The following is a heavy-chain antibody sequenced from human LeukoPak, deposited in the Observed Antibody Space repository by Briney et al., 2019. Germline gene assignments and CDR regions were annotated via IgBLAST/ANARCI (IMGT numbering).Heavy chain of an antibody. CDR2: ISAYNGNT. CDR1: GYTFTSYG. D-gene: IGHD2-2*01. CDR3: ASHYCSSTSCPIDY. Sequence: GESLKVSCKASGYTFTSYGISWVRQAPGQGLEWMGWISAYNGNTNYAQKLQGRVTMTTDTSTSTAYMELRSLRSDDTAVYYCASHYCSSTSCPIDYWGQETLVTVSS. J-gene: IGHJ4*02. V-gene: IGHV1-18*01.